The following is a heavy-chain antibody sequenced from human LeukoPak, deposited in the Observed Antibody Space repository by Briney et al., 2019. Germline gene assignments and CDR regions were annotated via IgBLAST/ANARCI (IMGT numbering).Heavy chain of an antibody. CDR2: ISAYNGKT. D-gene: IGHD1-14*01. CDR3: ARDQPRRWLDP. Sequence: ASVKVSCKASGYTFTTYGISWVRRAPGQGLEWMGWISAYNGKTNYAQMVQGRVTVATDTSTSTAYMELRSLRSDDTAVYYCARDQPRRWLDPWGQGTLVTVSS. V-gene: IGHV1-18*01. J-gene: IGHJ5*02. CDR1: GYTFTTYG.